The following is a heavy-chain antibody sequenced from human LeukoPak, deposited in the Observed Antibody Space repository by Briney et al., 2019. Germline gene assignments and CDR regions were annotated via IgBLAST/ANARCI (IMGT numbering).Heavy chain of an antibody. D-gene: IGHD6-6*01. J-gene: IGHJ4*02. CDR2: ISNDGDNK. Sequence: GGSLRLSCTASNFTFSNYAMHWLRQGPGKGLEWVAFISNDGDNKYYADSVKGRFTISRDNSKKTLFLHMSGLRAEDTAFYYCAREYSFYSTSHFDSWGQGTLVTVSS. CDR1: NFTFSNYA. V-gene: IGHV3-30-3*01. CDR3: AREYSFYSTSHFDS.